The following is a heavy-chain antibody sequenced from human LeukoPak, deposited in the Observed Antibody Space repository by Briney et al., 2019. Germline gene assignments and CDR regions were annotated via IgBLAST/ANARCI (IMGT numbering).Heavy chain of an antibody. CDR1: GFTFSSYW. CDR3: ARGQERDYFDY. CDR2: IKQDGREK. Sequence: GGSLRLSCAASGFTFSSYWMSWVRQAPGKGLEGGANIKQDGREKDYVDSVKGRFTISRDNAKNSLYLQMNSLRSEDTAVYYCARGQERDYFDYWGQGTLVTVSS. V-gene: IGHV3-7*01. D-gene: IGHD5-24*01. J-gene: IGHJ4*02.